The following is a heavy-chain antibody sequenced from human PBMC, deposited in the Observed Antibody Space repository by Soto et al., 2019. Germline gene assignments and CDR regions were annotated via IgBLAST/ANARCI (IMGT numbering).Heavy chain of an antibody. Sequence: SLRLSCAASGFTFSSCGMHWVRQAPGKGLEWVAVIWYDGSNKYYADSVKGRFTISRDNSKNTLYLQMNSLRAEDTAVYYCARAAIPTITDRYYFDYWGQGTLVTVSS. V-gene: IGHV3-33*01. J-gene: IGHJ4*02. CDR3: ARAAIPTITDRYYFDY. CDR1: GFTFSSCG. D-gene: IGHD3-9*01. CDR2: IWYDGSNK.